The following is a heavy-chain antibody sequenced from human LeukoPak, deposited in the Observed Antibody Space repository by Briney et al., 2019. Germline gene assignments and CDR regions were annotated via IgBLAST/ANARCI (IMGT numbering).Heavy chain of an antibody. CDR3: ARLLITIFGVEYNDY. D-gene: IGHD3-3*01. CDR1: GGYFSGYY. J-gene: IGHJ4*02. V-gene: IGHV4-34*01. CDR2: INHSGST. Sequence: PSETLSHTCAVYGGYFSGYYWSWIRQPPGKGLEWIGEINHSGSTNYNPSLKSRVTISVDTSKNQFSLKLSSVTAADTAVYYCARLLITIFGVEYNDYWGQGTLVTVSS.